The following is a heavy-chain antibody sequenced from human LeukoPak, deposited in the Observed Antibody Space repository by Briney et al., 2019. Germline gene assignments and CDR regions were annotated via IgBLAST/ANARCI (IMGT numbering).Heavy chain of an antibody. J-gene: IGHJ6*02. CDR1: GGSISSSYW. D-gene: IGHD3-22*01. CDR2: TYHSGST. CDR3: ARAGDDSSGYFMTLFYYYYGMDV. V-gene: IGHV4-4*02. Sequence: SETLSLTCAVSGGSISSSYWWSWVRQPPGKGLEWIGETYHSGSTNYNPSLKSRVTISVDTSKNQFSLKLSSVTAADTAVYYCARAGDDSSGYFMTLFYYYYGMDVWGQGTTVTVSS.